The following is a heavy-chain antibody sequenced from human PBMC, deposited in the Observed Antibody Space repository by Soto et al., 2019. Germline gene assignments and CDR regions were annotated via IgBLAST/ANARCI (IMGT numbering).Heavy chain of an antibody. CDR2: IIPIFGRP. D-gene: IGHD4-17*01. CDR1: GGTFSTLA. CDR3: ARAPYEDYAVPEPNYFDS. J-gene: IGHJ4*02. Sequence: QVQLVQSGTEVKKPGSSVKVSCKASGGTFSTLAVSWVRQAPGQGLEWMGGIIPIFGRPVYAQKLQGRVTITADESTSIVYMELSSLSSEDTAVYYCARAPYEDYAVPEPNYFDSWGQGTLVTVSS. V-gene: IGHV1-69*01.